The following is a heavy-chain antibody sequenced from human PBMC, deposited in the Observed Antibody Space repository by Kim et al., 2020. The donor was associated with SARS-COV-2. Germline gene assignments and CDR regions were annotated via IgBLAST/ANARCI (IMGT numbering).Heavy chain of an antibody. CDR2: IYYSGST. D-gene: IGHD6-13*01. CDR1: GGSISSYY. CDR3: ARHVGHSSSWYDY. V-gene: IGHV4-59*08. Sequence: SETLFLTCTVSGGSISSYYWSWIRQPPGKGLEWIGYIYYSGSTNYNPSLKSRVTISVDTSKNQFSLKLSSVTAADTAVYYCARHVGHSSSWYDYWGQGTLVTVSS. J-gene: IGHJ4*02.